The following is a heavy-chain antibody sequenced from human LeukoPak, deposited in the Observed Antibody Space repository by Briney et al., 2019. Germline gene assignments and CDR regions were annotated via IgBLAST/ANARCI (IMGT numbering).Heavy chain of an antibody. CDR3: ARSIGYCSSTSCYSFDY. CDR1: GFTFSSYA. D-gene: IGHD2-2*03. J-gene: IGHJ4*02. CDR2: ISYDGSNK. Sequence: PGRSLRLSCAASGFTFSSYAMHWVRQAPGKGLEWVAVISYDGSNKYYADSVKGRFTISRDNSKNTLYLQMNSLRAEDTAVYCCARSIGYCSSTSCYSFDYWGQGTLVTVSS. V-gene: IGHV3-30-3*01.